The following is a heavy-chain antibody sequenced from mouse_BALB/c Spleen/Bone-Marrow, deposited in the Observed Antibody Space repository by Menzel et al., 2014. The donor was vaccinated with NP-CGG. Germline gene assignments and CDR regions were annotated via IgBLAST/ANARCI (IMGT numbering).Heavy chain of an antibody. CDR1: GFDFSRYW. CDR2: INPDSNTI. V-gene: IGHV4-1*02. J-gene: IGHJ3*01. D-gene: IGHD1-2*01. CDR3: ARLGYYGSFAY. Sequence: EVKVVESGGGLVRPGGSLKLSCAASGFDFSRYWMSWVRQAPGKGLEWIGEINPDSNTINYTPSLKDKFIISRDNAKNTLYLQMSKVRSEDTALYYCARLGYYGSFAYWGQGTLVTVSA.